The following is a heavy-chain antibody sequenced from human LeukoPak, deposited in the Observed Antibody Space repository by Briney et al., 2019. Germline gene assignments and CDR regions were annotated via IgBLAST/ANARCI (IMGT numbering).Heavy chain of an antibody. CDR3: ARLGYYYDSRAKAAFDY. CDR2: IYYSGST. CDR1: GGSISSSSYY. D-gene: IGHD3-22*01. V-gene: IGHV4-39*01. Sequence: PSETLSLTCTVSGGSISSSSYYWGWIRQPPGKGLEWIGSIYYSGSTYNNPSLKSRVTISVDTSKNQFSLKLSSVTAADTAVYYCARLGYYYDSRAKAAFDYWGQGTLVTVPS. J-gene: IGHJ4*02.